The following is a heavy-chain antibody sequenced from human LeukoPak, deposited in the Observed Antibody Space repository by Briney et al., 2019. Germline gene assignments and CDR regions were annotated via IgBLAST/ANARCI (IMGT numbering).Heavy chain of an antibody. J-gene: IGHJ4*02. CDR1: GYTLTELS. CDR3: AKAFLREYQLLGGIDY. CDR2: FDPEDGET. V-gene: IGHV1-24*01. Sequence: GASVKVSCMVSGYTLTELSMHWVRQAPGKGLEWMGGFDPEDGETIYAQKFQGRVTMTEDTSTDTAYMELSSLRAEDTAVYYCAKAFLREYQLLGGIDYWGQGTLVTVSS. D-gene: IGHD2-2*01.